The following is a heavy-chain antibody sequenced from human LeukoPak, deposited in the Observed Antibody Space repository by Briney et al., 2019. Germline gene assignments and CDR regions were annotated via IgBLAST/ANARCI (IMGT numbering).Heavy chain of an antibody. Sequence: SETLSLTCTVSGGSISTYYWSWIRQPPGKGLEWIGYVFYTGNTNYNPSLKSRVSISADTSKDQFSLKLSSVTAADTALYYCARGGYCSTSGCYGNAFDIWGQGTVVTVSS. J-gene: IGHJ3*02. D-gene: IGHD2-2*01. CDR2: VFYTGNT. CDR3: ARGGYCSTSGCYGNAFDI. CDR1: GGSISTYY. V-gene: IGHV4-59*01.